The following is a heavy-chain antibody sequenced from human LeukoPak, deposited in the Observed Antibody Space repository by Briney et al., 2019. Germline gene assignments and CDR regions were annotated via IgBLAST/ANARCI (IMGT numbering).Heavy chain of an antibody. Sequence: SETLSLTCSVSGGSISSGGYYWSWIRQHPGKALEWIGYIHYSGSTYYNPSLKSRITISVDTSKNQFSLELSSVTAADTAVYYCGREEATMSIDSWGQGTLVTVSS. CDR1: GGSISSGGYY. V-gene: IGHV4-31*03. CDR3: GREEATMSIDS. D-gene: IGHD3-10*02. J-gene: IGHJ4*02. CDR2: IHYSGST.